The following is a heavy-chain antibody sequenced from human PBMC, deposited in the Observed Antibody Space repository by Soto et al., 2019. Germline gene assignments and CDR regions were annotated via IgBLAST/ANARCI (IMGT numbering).Heavy chain of an antibody. D-gene: IGHD2-15*01. Sequence: ASVKVSCKASGYTFTSYGISWVRQAPGQGLEWMGWISAYNGNTNYAQKLQGRVTMTTDTSTSTAYMELRSLRSDDTAVYYCARDFPHCSGGSCYRTIDYWGQGTLVTVSS. CDR3: ARDFPHCSGGSCYRTIDY. CDR2: ISAYNGNT. V-gene: IGHV1-18*01. CDR1: GYTFTSYG. J-gene: IGHJ4*02.